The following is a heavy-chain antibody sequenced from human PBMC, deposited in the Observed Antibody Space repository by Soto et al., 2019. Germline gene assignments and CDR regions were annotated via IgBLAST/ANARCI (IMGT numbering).Heavy chain of an antibody. V-gene: IGHV3-74*01. D-gene: IGHD3-9*01. CDR3: AREATNAGLRYFDSVANWFDP. J-gene: IGHJ5*02. CDR1: GFTFSSYW. Sequence: GGSLRLSCAASGFTFSSYWMHWVRQAPGKGLVWVSRINSDGSSTSYADSVKGRFTISRDNAKNTLYLQMNSLRAEDTAVYYCAREATNAGLRYFDSVANWFDPWGQGTLVTVSS. CDR2: INSDGSST.